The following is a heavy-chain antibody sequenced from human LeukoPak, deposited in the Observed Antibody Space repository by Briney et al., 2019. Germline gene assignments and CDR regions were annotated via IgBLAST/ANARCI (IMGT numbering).Heavy chain of an antibody. D-gene: IGHD2-2*01. CDR3: ARADGYCSSTSCPGYSYNFDY. V-gene: IGHV4-34*01. CDR2: INHSGNT. J-gene: IGHJ4*02. Sequence: SETLSLTCAVYGGSFSGYYWSWIRQPPVKGLEWIGEINHSGNTNYNPSLKSRVTISVDTSKNQFSLKLSSVTAADTAVYYCARADGYCSSTSCPGYSYNFDYWGQGTLVTVSS. CDR1: GGSFSGYY.